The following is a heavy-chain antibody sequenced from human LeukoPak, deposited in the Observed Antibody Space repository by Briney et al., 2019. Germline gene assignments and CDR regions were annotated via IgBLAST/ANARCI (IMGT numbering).Heavy chain of an antibody. Sequence: PGGSLRLSCAASGFTFTNYWMSWVRQAPGKGLEWVASIKQDASDKYDVDSVKGRFTISRDNAKNSLSLQMISLRAEDTALYYCVRDPVDYWGQGILVTVSS. J-gene: IGHJ4*02. CDR3: VRDPVDY. V-gene: IGHV3-7*01. CDR1: GFTFTNYW. CDR2: IKQDASDK.